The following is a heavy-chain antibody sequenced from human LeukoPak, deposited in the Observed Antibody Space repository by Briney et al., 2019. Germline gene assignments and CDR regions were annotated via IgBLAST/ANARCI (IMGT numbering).Heavy chain of an antibody. CDR1: GGSISSYY. V-gene: IGHV4-39*01. J-gene: IGHJ3*02. CDR2: IYYSGTT. D-gene: IGHD3-22*01. CDR3: ARLPDYYGSSATFDI. Sequence: PSETLSLTCTVSGGSISSYYWGWIRQPPGMGLEWIGIIYYSGTTYYNPSLKSRVTISVDTSKNQFSLNLRSVTAADTAVYYCARLPDYYGSSATFDIWGQGTMVTVSS.